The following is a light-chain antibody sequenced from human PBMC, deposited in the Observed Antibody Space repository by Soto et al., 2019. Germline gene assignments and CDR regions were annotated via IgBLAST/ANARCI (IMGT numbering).Light chain of an antibody. CDR3: QRRVRTPLT. CDR1: QSISSY. V-gene: IGKV1-39*01. J-gene: IGKJ4*01. Sequence: DIQMTQSPSSLSASVGDRVTITCRASQSISSYLNWYQQTPGTSPKLLIYAASSLQSGVPSRFSGSGSGTDFTLTSSSLQPEDFATYYCQRRVRTPLTFGGGTKVELK. CDR2: AAS.